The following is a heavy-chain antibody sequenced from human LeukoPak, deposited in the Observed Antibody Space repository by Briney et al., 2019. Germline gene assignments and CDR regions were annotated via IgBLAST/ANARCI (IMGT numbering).Heavy chain of an antibody. CDR3: ARAGYGGNTYYYYYMDV. Sequence: KSSETLSLTCTVSGGSISSYYWSWIRQPAGKGLEWIGRIYTSGSTNYNPSLKSRVAMSVDTSKNQISLKLSSVTAADTAVYYCARAGYGGNTYYYYYMDVWGKGTTVTVSS. V-gene: IGHV4-4*07. CDR1: GGSISSYY. J-gene: IGHJ6*03. D-gene: IGHD4-23*01. CDR2: IYTSGST.